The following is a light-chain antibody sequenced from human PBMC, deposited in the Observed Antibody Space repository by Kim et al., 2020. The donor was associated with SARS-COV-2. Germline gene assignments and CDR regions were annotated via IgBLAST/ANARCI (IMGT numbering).Light chain of an antibody. J-gene: IGLJ2*01. V-gene: IGLV3-1*01. CDR3: QAWDTTVV. Sequence: VSVAPGRTASITCSGEQLGDKYVCWYQQRPGQSPVRVIYQDKNRPSGIPERFSGSNSGNTATLTISGTQAMDEADYYCQAWDTTVVFGGGTQLTVL. CDR2: QDK. CDR1: QLGDKY.